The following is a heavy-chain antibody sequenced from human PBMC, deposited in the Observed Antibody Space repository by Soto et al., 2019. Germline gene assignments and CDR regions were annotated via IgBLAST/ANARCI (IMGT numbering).Heavy chain of an antibody. Sequence: PGESLKISCEDSGYRFTSYWIAWVRQMPGKGLEWMGIVYVDDSDTKYSPSFEGQVTISADKSLNSAYLQWTSLRASDTAMYYCARVTGYCSSTSCYTGIRYYYYGMDVWGQGTTVTVSS. CDR2: VYVDDSDT. V-gene: IGHV5-51*01. J-gene: IGHJ6*02. CDR1: GYRFTSYW. D-gene: IGHD2-2*02. CDR3: ARVTGYCSSTSCYTGIRYYYYGMDV.